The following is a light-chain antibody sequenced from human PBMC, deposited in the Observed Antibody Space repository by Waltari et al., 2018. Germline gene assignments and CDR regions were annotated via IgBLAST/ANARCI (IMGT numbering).Light chain of an antibody. CDR3: QQSYSTPH. V-gene: IGKV1-39*01. Sequence: DIQMTQSPSSLSASVGDRVTITCRASQSISSYLIWYQQRPGKAPKLLIYAASSLQSGVPSRFSGRGSGTDFTLTISSLQPEDFATYYCQQSYSTPHFGPGTKVDIK. CDR1: QSISSY. J-gene: IGKJ3*01. CDR2: AAS.